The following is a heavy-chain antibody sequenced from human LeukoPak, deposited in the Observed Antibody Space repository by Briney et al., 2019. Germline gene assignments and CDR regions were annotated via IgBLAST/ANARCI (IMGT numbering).Heavy chain of an antibody. V-gene: IGHV4-59*08. Sequence: PSETLSLTCTVSGGSISSYYWSWIRQPPGKGLEWIGYIYYSGSTNYNPSLKSRVTISVDTSKNQFSLKLSSVTAADAAVYYCARHELEVLWFGELGIWFDPWGQGTLVTVSS. CDR2: IYYSGST. CDR1: GGSISSYY. D-gene: IGHD3-10*01. J-gene: IGHJ5*02. CDR3: ARHELEVLWFGELGIWFDP.